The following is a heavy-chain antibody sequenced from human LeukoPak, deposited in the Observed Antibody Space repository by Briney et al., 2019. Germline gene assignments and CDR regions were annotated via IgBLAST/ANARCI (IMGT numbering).Heavy chain of an antibody. D-gene: IGHD3-22*01. V-gene: IGHV3-33*01. Sequence: GGSLRLSCAASGFTLSNYGMHWVRQAPGKGLEWVAAIWHDGSRKYYAESVKGRFTISRDNDRNTVYVQMDSLRAEDTAVYYCARDEGDSSGYYPGLWGQGTLVTVSS. CDR2: IWHDGSRK. J-gene: IGHJ1*01. CDR3: ARDEGDSSGYYPGL. CDR1: GFTLSNYG.